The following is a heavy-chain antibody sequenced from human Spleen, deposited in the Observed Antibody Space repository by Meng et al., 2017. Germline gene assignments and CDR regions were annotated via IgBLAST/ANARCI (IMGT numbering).Heavy chain of an antibody. CDR3: ARDVDIVTVRGYYFDY. CDR1: GGSFSGFS. CDR2: IDDTGST. V-gene: IGHV4-34*01. D-gene: IGHD5-12*01. Sequence: VHLSPVCAGLVSPSETLPLTCALYGGSFSGFSWSWIRQPPGKGLEWIGEIDDTGSTSYNPSLKSRVTISVDTSKNQVSLKLSSVTAADTAVYYCARDVDIVTVRGYYFDYWGQGTLVTVSS. J-gene: IGHJ4*02.